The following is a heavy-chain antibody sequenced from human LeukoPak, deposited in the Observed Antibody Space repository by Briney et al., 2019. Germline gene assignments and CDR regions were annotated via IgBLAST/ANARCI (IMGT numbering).Heavy chain of an antibody. D-gene: IGHD3-10*01. Sequence: PSETLSLTCTVSGGSISSYYWGWIRQPPGKGLEWIGSIYYSGSTYYNPSLKSRVTISVDTSKNQFSLKLSSVTAADTAVYYCARQGTMVRGPPRYFQHWGQGTLVTVSS. V-gene: IGHV4-39*01. CDR2: IYYSGST. CDR3: ARQGTMVRGPPRYFQH. J-gene: IGHJ1*01. CDR1: GGSISSYY.